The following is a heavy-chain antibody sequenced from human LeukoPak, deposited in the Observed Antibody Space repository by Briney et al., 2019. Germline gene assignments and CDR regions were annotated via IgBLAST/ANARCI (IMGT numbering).Heavy chain of an antibody. CDR1: GFTVSSNY. Sequence: GGSLRLSCAASGFTVSSNYMSWVRQAPGKGLEWVSYISDSSSTIYYADSVRGRFTISRDNAKNSLYLQMNSLRVEDTAVYYCARDYYDSNGYYYGGYWGQGTLVTVSS. J-gene: IGHJ4*02. D-gene: IGHD3-22*01. V-gene: IGHV3-48*01. CDR2: ISDSSSTI. CDR3: ARDYYDSNGYYYGGY.